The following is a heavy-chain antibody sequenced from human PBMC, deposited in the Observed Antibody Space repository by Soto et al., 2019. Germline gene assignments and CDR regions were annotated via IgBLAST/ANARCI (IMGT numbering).Heavy chain of an antibody. CDR1: GFTFTSYS. CDR3: ARVRVRDNWNDGGAFDI. V-gene: IGHV3-21*01. D-gene: IGHD1-20*01. Sequence: EVQLVESGGGLVKPGGSLRLSCAASGFTFTSYSMNWVRQAPGKGLEWVSSISSSSSYIYYADSVKGRFTISRDNAKNSLYLQMNSLRAEDTVVYYCARVRVRDNWNDGGAFDIWGQGTMVTVSS. CDR2: ISSSSSYI. J-gene: IGHJ3*02.